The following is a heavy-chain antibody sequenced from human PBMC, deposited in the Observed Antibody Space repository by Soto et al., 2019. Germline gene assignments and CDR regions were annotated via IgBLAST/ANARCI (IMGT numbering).Heavy chain of an antibody. CDR2: IYHSGST. D-gene: IGHD6-13*01. J-gene: IGHJ6*02. CDR3: AREGVAAAGTVYYYYGMDV. Sequence: SETLSLTCAVSGGSISSSNWWSWVRQPPGKGLEWIGEIYHSGSTNYNPSLKSRVTISVDKSKNQFSLKLSSVTAADTAVYYCAREGVAAAGTVYYYYGMDVWGQGTTVTVSS. CDR1: GGSISSSNW. V-gene: IGHV4-4*02.